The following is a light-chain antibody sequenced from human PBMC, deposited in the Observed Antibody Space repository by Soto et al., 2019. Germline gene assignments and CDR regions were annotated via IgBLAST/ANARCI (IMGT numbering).Light chain of an antibody. J-gene: IGLJ2*01. Sequence: QSVLTQPPSASGTPGQRVTITCSGSRSNIGSNTVSWYQQLPGTAPKLLIFSTTERPSGVPDRFSASKSGTSASLAISGLQSEDEADYYCAAWDDSLNGVVFGGGTKLTVL. V-gene: IGLV1-44*01. CDR3: AAWDDSLNGVV. CDR1: RSNIGSNT. CDR2: STT.